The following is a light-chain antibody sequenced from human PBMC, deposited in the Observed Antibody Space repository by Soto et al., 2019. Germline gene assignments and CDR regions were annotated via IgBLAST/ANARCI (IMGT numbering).Light chain of an antibody. V-gene: IGKV3-15*01. CDR3: QQYGSSPLWT. Sequence: EIVMTQSPATLSVSPGERATLSCRASQSIRNNLAWYQQRPGQTPTLLIYGASTRAPGVPANFSGSGSGTEFTLTISRLEPEDFAVYYCQQYGSSPLWTFGQGTKVDIK. J-gene: IGKJ1*01. CDR1: QSIRNN. CDR2: GAS.